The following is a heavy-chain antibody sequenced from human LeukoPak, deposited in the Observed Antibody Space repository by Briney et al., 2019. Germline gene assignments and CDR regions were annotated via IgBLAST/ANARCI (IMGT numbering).Heavy chain of an antibody. V-gene: IGHV3-9*01. D-gene: IGHD3-10*01. J-gene: IGHJ4*02. CDR3: AKDTFSGSGSYPLFDY. CDR2: MSWNSGLI. CDR1: GFTFDDYA. Sequence: GGSLRLSCAASGFTFDDYAMHWVRQAPGKGLERVSGMSWNSGLIGYADSVKGRFTISRDNAKNSLYLQMNSLRAEDTALYYCAKDTFSGSGSYPLFDYWGQGALVTVSS.